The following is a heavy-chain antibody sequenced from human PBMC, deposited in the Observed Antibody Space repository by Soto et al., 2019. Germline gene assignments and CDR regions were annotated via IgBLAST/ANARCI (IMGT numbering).Heavy chain of an antibody. Sequence: ASVKVSCKASGYTFTSYAMHWVRQAPGQRLEWMGWINAGNGNTKYSQKFQGRVTITRDTSASTAYMELSSLRSEDTAVYYCARGITLPTPLYYWGQGSLVPVAS. CDR3: ARGITLPTPLYY. CDR2: INAGNGNT. CDR1: GYTFTSYA. J-gene: IGHJ4*02. V-gene: IGHV1-3*01. D-gene: IGHD1-20*01.